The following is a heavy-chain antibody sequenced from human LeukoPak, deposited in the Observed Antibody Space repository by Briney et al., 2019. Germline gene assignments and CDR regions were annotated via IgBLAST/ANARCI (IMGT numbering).Heavy chain of an antibody. CDR3: ARGRYCTATTCDAGGDAFDV. J-gene: IGHJ3*01. CDR2: IYSRGST. Sequence: SETLSLTCTVSGGSISSYYWSWIRQPAGKGLEWIGRIYSRGSTTYNSSLKSRVTMSADTSKNHFSLKLSSLTAADTAVYYCARGRYCTATTCDAGGDAFDVWGQGAMVTVSS. V-gene: IGHV4-4*07. D-gene: IGHD2-2*01. CDR1: GGSISSYY.